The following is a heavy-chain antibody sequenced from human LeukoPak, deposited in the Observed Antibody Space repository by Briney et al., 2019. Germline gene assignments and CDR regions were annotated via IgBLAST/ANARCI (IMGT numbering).Heavy chain of an antibody. Sequence: GRSLRLSCAASGFTFSSYGMHWVRQAPGKGLEWVAVISYDGSNKYYADSVKGRFTISRDNSKNTLYLQMNSLRAEDTAVYYCAKVGRYYDSTAYYGLDYWGQGTLVTVPS. CDR3: AKVGRYYDSTAYYGLDY. CDR1: GFTFSSYG. D-gene: IGHD3-22*01. J-gene: IGHJ4*02. CDR2: ISYDGSNK. V-gene: IGHV3-30*18.